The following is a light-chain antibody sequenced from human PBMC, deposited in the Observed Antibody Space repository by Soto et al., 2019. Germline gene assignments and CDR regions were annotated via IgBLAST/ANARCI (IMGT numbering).Light chain of an antibody. CDR2: DVS. CDR3: SSYTSSCTDV. J-gene: IGLJ1*01. Sequence: QSVLTQPASVSGSPGQSITISFTGTSSDVGGYNYVSWYQQHPGKAPKLMIYDVSNRPSGVSNRFSGSKSGNTASLTISGLQADVVADYYCSSYTSSCTDVFGTGTIVTVL. CDR1: SSDVGGYNY. V-gene: IGLV2-14*01.